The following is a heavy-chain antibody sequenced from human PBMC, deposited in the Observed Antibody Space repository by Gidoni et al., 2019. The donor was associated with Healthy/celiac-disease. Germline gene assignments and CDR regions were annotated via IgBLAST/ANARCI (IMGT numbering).Heavy chain of an antibody. CDR1: GFTFSSYA. Sequence: EVQLLESGGGLVQPGGSLRLSCAASGFTFSSYAMSWVRQAPGKGLEWVSAISGSGGSTYYADSVKGRFTISRDNSKNTLYLQMNSLRAEDTAVYYCAKDFPTSMGGAPSGFDYWGQGTLVTVSS. J-gene: IGHJ4*02. CDR3: AKDFPTSMGGAPSGFDY. CDR2: ISGSGGST. D-gene: IGHD3-16*01. V-gene: IGHV3-23*01.